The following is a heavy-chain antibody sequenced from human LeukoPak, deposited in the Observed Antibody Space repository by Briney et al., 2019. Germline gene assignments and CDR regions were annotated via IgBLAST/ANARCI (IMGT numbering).Heavy chain of an antibody. D-gene: IGHD6-13*01. V-gene: IGHV1-69*13. J-gene: IGHJ5*02. CDR3: ARDHRGIIVAAPQSWRFDP. CDR1: GGTFSSYA. CDR2: IIPIFGTA. Sequence: SVEVSCKASGGTFSSYAISWVRQAPGQGLEWMGGIIPIFGTANYAQKFQGRVTITADESTSTAYMELSSLRSEDTAVYYCARDHRGIIVAAPQSWRFDPWGQGTLVTVSS.